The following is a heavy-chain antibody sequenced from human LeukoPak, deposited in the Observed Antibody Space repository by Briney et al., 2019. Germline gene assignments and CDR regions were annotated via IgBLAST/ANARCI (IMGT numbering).Heavy chain of an antibody. J-gene: IGHJ6*03. V-gene: IGHV1-2*02. Sequence: ASVKVSCKASGYTFTGYYMHWVRQAPGQGLEWMGWINPNSGGTNYAQKFQGRVTMTRDTSISTAYMELSRLRSDDTAVYYCAKELWFGESYYYMDVWGKGTTVTVSS. CDR1: GYTFTGYY. CDR3: AKELWFGESYYYMDV. CDR2: INPNSGGT. D-gene: IGHD3-10*01.